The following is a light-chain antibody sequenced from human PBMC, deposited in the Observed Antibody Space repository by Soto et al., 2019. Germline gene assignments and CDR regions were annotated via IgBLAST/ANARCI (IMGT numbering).Light chain of an antibody. CDR1: SSDVGDYNY. CDR2: EVS. J-gene: IGLJ1*01. Sequence: QSALTQPPSASGSPGQSVTISCTGTSSDVGDYNYVSWYQQHPGKAPKLMIYEVSKRPSGVPDRFSGSKSGNTSSLTGSGLQAEDEDDYYCSSYAGSNIYVFGTGTKLTVL. CDR3: SSYAGSNIYV. V-gene: IGLV2-8*01.